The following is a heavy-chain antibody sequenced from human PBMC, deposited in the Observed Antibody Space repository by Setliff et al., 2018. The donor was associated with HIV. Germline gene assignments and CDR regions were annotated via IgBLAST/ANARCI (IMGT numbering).Heavy chain of an antibody. V-gene: IGHV4-59*11. J-gene: IGHJ6*03. CDR3: ARELRVTGIYYYYYMDV. CDR2: IYYSGST. Sequence: PSETLSLTCTVSGGSISSHYWSWIRQPPGKGLEWIGYIYYSGSTNYNPSLKSRVTISVDTSKNQFSLKLSSVTAADTAVYYCARELRVTGIYYYYYMDVWGKGTTVTV. D-gene: IGHD4-4*01. CDR1: GGSISSHY.